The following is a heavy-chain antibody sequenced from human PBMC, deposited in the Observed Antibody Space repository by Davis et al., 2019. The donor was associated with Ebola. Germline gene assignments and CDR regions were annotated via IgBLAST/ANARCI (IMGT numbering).Heavy chain of an antibody. D-gene: IGHD3-10*01. CDR2: INHSGST. CDR3: ARLYGSGSYDY. J-gene: IGHJ4*02. CDR1: GGSFSGYY. Sequence: MPSETLSLTCAVYGGSFSGYYWSWIRQPPGKGLEWIGEINHSGSTNYNPSLKSRVTISVDTSKNQFSLKLSSVTAADTAVYYCARLYGSGSYDYWGQGTLVTVSS. V-gene: IGHV4-34*01.